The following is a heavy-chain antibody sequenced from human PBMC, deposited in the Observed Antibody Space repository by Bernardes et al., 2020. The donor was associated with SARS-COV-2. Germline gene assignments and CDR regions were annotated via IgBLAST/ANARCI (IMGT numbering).Heavy chain of an antibody. CDR1: GYSISSAYY. D-gene: IGHD6-6*01. J-gene: IGHJ4*02. CDR2: MYHSGTT. V-gene: IGHV4-38-2*02. CDR3: AREAGDSRSSLDY. Sequence: SDTLSLTCAVYGYSISSAYYWGCILQPPGKGLEWIGSMYHSGTTYYNPSLKSRVTISLDTSKNQFSLRLRTVTAADTAVYYCAREAGDSRSSLDYWGQGTLVTVAS.